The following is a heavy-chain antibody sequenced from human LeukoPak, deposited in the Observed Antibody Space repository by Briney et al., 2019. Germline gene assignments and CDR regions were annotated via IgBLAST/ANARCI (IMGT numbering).Heavy chain of an antibody. CDR3: ATDIAAAGPNAFDY. V-gene: IGHV1-18*04. J-gene: IGHJ4*02. CDR1: GDTFTSYD. CDR2: ISAYNGNT. D-gene: IGHD6-13*01. Sequence: ASVKVSCNASGDTFTSYDISWVRQAPGQGLEWIGWISAYNGNTNYAQKLQGRVTMTTDTSTSTAYMELRSLRSDDTAVYYCATDIAAAGPNAFDYWGQGTLVTVSS.